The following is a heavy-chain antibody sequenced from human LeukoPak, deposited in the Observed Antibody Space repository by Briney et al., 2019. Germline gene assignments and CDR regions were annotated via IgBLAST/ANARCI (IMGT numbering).Heavy chain of an antibody. Sequence: GASVKVSCKASGGTFSSYAISWVRQAPGQGLEWMGWISAYNGNTNYAQKFQGRVTITADKSTSTAYMELSSLRSEDTAVYYCARDCSSTSCYFDYWGQGTLVTVSS. CDR1: GGTFSSYA. CDR3: ARDCSSTSCYFDY. CDR2: ISAYNGNT. D-gene: IGHD2-2*01. J-gene: IGHJ4*02. V-gene: IGHV1-69*10.